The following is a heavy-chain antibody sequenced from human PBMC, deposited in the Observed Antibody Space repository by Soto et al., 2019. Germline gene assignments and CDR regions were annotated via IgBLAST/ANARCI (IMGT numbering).Heavy chain of an antibody. CDR3: AREEPYYYDTTVRGSFDF. D-gene: IGHD3-22*01. CDR1: GFTFSSYS. V-gene: IGHV3-48*01. CDR2: ISSSSSTI. J-gene: IGHJ4*02. Sequence: GGSLRLSCAASGFTFSSYSMNWVRQAPGKGLEWVSYISSSSSTIYYADSVKGRFTISRDNAKNSLYLQMNSLRAEDTAVYYCAREEPYYYDTTVRGSFDFWGQGTLVTVSS.